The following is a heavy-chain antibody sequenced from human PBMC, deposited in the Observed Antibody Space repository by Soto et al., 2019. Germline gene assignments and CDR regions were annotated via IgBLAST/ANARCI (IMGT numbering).Heavy chain of an antibody. D-gene: IGHD3-3*01. V-gene: IGHV3-64D*08. CDR1: GFTFSSYA. CDR3: VKERARPYYDFWSGYLEPQEPFDY. Sequence: GGSLRLSCSASGFTFSSYAMHWVRQAPGKGLEYVSAISSNGGSTYYADSVKGRFTISRDNSKNTLYLQMSSLRAEDTAVYYFVKERARPYYDFWSGYLEPQEPFDYWGQGTLVTVSS. J-gene: IGHJ4*02. CDR2: ISSNGGST.